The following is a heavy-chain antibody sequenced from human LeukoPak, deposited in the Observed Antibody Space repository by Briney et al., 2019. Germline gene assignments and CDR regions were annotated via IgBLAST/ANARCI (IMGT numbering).Heavy chain of an antibody. CDR2: IIPIFGTA. J-gene: IGHJ4*02. Sequence: SVKVSCKASGGTFSSYAISWVRQAPGQGLEWMGGIIPIFGTASYAQKFQGRVTITADESTSTAYMELSSLRSEDTAVYYCASVGNCSSTSCYLDFDYWGQGTLVTVSS. D-gene: IGHD2-2*01. CDR3: ASVGNCSSTSCYLDFDY. CDR1: GGTFSSYA. V-gene: IGHV1-69*13.